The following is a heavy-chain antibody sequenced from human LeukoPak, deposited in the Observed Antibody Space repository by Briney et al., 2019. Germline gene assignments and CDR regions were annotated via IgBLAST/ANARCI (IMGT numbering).Heavy chain of an antibody. CDR2: ISSSSNYI. D-gene: IGHD6-6*01. J-gene: IGHJ3*02. CDR3: AKDMGQLPRGAFDI. Sequence: GGSLRLSCVASGFIFSSYSVHWVRQAPGKGLEWVSSISSSSNYIYYADSVKGRFTISRDNAKNSLYLQMNSLRAEDMALYYCAKDMGQLPRGAFDIWGQGTMVTVSS. CDR1: GFIFSSYS. V-gene: IGHV3-21*04.